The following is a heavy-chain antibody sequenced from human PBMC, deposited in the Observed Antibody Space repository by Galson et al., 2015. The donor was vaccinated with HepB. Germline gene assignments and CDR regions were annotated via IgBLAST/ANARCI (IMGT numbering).Heavy chain of an antibody. CDR1: GFTFDDYA. J-gene: IGHJ4*02. CDR2: ISWNSGSI. Sequence: SLRLSCAASGFTFDDYAMHWVRQAPGKGLEWVSGISWNSGSIGYADSVKGRFTISRDNAKNSLYLQMNSLRAEDTALYYCAKSLGGYYVRPFDYWGQGTLVTVSS. D-gene: IGHD3-22*01. CDR3: AKSLGGYYVRPFDY. V-gene: IGHV3-9*01.